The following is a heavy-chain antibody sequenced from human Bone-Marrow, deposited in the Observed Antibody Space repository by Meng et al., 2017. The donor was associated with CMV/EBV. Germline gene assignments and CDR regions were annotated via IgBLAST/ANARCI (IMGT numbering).Heavy chain of an antibody. D-gene: IGHD3-22*01. CDR1: GFTFSSYA. Sequence: GGSLRLSCAASGFTFSSYAMSWVRQAPGKGLEWVSAISGSGGSTYYADSVKGRFTISRDNSKNTLYLQMNSLRAEDTAVYYCAKRRDYYDSSGYSYWVQGTLVTFSS. CDR2: ISGSGGST. J-gene: IGHJ4*02. CDR3: AKRRDYYDSSGYSY. V-gene: IGHV3-23*01.